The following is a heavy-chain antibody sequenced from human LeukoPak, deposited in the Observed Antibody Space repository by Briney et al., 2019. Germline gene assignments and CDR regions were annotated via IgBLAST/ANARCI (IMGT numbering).Heavy chain of an antibody. CDR3: ARFSYDSSCFDY. CDR1: GYTFTSYD. Sequence: ASVKVSCKAPGYTFTSYDINWVRQATGQGLEWMGWMNPNSGNTGYAQKFQGRVTMTRNTSISTAYMELSSLRSEDTAVYYCARFSYDSSCFDYWGQGTLVTVSS. J-gene: IGHJ4*02. D-gene: IGHD3-22*01. V-gene: IGHV1-8*01. CDR2: MNPNSGNT.